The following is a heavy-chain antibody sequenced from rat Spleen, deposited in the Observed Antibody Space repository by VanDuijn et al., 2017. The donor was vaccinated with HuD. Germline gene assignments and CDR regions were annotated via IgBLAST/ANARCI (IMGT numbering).Heavy chain of an antibody. CDR3: ARAYYDGTYYDY. Sequence: EVQLQESGPGLVKPSQSLSLTCSVTAYSITSSYRWNWIRKFPGNKLDWLGYINSAGSTNYNPSLNSRISITRDTSKNQFFLQVNSVTTEDTATYYCARAYYDGTYYDYWGQGVMVTVSS. J-gene: IGHJ2*01. CDR1: AYSITSSYR. CDR2: INSAGST. V-gene: IGHV3-3*01. D-gene: IGHD1-12*02.